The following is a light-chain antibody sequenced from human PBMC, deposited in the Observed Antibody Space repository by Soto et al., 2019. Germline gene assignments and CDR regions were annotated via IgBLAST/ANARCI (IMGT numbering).Light chain of an antibody. V-gene: IGKV3-20*01. CDR3: PQYGSFPGT. CDR1: QSVTSNY. Sequence: EIVLTQSPGTLSLSPGERATLSCRASQSVTSNYLAWYQQKPGQAPRLLLFGASIRDTGIPDRFSGSGSGTDFTLTIRRLESEDFAVYYCPQYGSFPGTFGPGKKVDIK. CDR2: GAS. J-gene: IGKJ1*01.